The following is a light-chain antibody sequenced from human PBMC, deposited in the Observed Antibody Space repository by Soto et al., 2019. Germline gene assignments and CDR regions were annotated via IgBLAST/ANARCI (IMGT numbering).Light chain of an antibody. J-gene: IGLJ2*01. Sequence: QSALTQPASVSGSPGQSITISCTGTSSDIGGYNYVSWYQQHPGKAPKLMIYEVSNRPSGVSNRFSGSKSGNTASLTISGLQAEDEADYSCSSYTSSSTTVVFGGGTQLTVL. CDR3: SSYTSSSTTVV. V-gene: IGLV2-14*01. CDR2: EVS. CDR1: SSDIGGYNY.